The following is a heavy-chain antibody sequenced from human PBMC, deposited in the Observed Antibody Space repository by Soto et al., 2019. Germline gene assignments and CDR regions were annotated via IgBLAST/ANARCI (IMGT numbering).Heavy chain of an antibody. CDR2: ISSSSSYI. V-gene: IGHV3-21*01. Sequence: GGSLRLSCASPGFTFSSYSMTWVRHAPRKGLERVSSISSSSSYIYYADSVKGRFTSSRDNAKNSLYLQMNTLRAEDTAVYYGARDSSGLRTDAFDIWGQGTMATVSS. CDR3: ARDSSGLRTDAFDI. D-gene: IGHD3-3*01. J-gene: IGHJ3*02. CDR1: GFTFSSYS.